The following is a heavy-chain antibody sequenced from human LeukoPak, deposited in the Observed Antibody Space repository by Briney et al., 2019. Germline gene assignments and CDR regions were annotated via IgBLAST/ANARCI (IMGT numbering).Heavy chain of an antibody. CDR1: GDSISNYY. CDR3: ARDGVLWFGELDV. J-gene: IGHJ6*02. Sequence: SETLSLTCTVSGDSISNYYWSWIRQPPGKRLEWIGYIYYSGSTKYNPSLKSRVTISVDTSKNQFSLKLSSVTAADTAVYYCARDGVLWFGELDVWGQGTTVTVSS. V-gene: IGHV4-59*01. D-gene: IGHD3-10*01. CDR2: IYYSGST.